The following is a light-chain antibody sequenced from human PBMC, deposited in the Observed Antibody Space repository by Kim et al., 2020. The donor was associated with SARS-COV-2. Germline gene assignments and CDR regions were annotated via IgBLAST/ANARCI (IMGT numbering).Light chain of an antibody. CDR3: QQYKTYWT. Sequence: DIQMTQSPSTLSASVGDRVTITCRASQSIRSWLAWYQQKPGKAPKLLIYGASALESGVPSRFSGSASGTEFTLTISSLQPDDFATYYCQQYKTYWTFGQGTKVDIK. CDR2: GAS. V-gene: IGKV1-5*03. J-gene: IGKJ1*01. CDR1: QSIRSW.